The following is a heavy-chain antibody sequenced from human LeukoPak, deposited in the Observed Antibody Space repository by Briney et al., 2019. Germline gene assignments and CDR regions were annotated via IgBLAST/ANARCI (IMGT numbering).Heavy chain of an antibody. D-gene: IGHD3-10*01. Sequence: GASVKVSCKASGYTFTGYYMHWVRQAPGQGLEWMGWINPNSGGTNYAQKFQGRVTMTRDTPISTAYMELSRLRSDDTAVYYCARAMGYYGSGPFYFDYWGQGTLVTVSS. CDR2: INPNSGGT. CDR3: ARAMGYYGSGPFYFDY. J-gene: IGHJ4*02. V-gene: IGHV1-2*02. CDR1: GYTFTGYY.